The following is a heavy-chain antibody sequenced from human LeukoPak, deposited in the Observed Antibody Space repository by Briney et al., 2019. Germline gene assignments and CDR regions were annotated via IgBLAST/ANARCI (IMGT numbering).Heavy chain of an antibody. CDR2: IWYGGSNK. CDR3: ACLGATTDY. CDR1: GFTFSSYG. D-gene: IGHD1-26*01. J-gene: IGHJ4*02. Sequence: GGSLRLSCAASGFTFSSYGMHWVRQAPGKGLEWVAVIWYGGSNKYYADSVKGRFTISRDNSKNTLYLQMNGLRAEDTAVYYCACLGATTDYWGQGTLVTVSS. V-gene: IGHV3-33*08.